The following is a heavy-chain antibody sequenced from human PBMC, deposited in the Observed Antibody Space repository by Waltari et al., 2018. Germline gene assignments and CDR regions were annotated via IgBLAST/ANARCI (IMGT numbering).Heavy chain of an antibody. V-gene: IGHV3-20*01. CDR2: INWNGGST. D-gene: IGHD3-22*01. Sequence: EVQLVESGGGVVRPGGSLRLSCAASGFTFDDYGMSWVRQAPGKGLEWVSGINWNGGSTCYADSVKGRFTISRDNAKNSRYLQMNSLRAEDTDLYHCARETDYYDSSGYDYWGQGTLVTVSS. CDR1: GFTFDDYG. J-gene: IGHJ4*02. CDR3: ARETDYYDSSGYDY.